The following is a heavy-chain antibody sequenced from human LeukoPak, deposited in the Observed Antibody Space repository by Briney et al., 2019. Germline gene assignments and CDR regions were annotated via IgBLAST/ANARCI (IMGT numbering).Heavy chain of an antibody. V-gene: IGHV3-30*02. CDR3: AKAPGGYYYFYDY. D-gene: IGHD3-22*01. J-gene: IGHJ4*02. Sequence: GGSLRLSCAASGFTFSSYGMRWVRQAPGKGLEWVAFIRYDGSNKYYADSVKGRFTISRDNSKNTLYLQMNSLRAEDTAVYYCAKAPGGYYYFYDYWGQGTLVTVSS. CDR1: GFTFSSYG. CDR2: IRYDGSNK.